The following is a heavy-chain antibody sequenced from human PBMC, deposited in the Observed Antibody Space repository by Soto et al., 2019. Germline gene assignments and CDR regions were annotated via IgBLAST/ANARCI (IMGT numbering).Heavy chain of an antibody. J-gene: IGHJ6*02. CDR1: GGTFNNFA. D-gene: IGHD6-25*01. Sequence: QVQLVQSGAEVKKPGSSVKVSCQASGGTFNNFAFTWVRQAPGQGLEWLGGIMPVFHTTNIAQTFQDRITVTADDFTTTVYMEMTSLRYDDTAVYYCATATIAPVAATLYHYGMDVWGQVTTGTVSS. V-gene: IGHV1-69*01. CDR2: IMPVFHTT. CDR3: ATATIAPVAATLYHYGMDV.